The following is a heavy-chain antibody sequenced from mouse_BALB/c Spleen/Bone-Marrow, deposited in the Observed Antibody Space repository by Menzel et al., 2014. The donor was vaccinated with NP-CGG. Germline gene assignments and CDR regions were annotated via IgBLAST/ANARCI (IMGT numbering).Heavy chain of an antibody. CDR1: GYTFTSYV. Sequence: VQLQQSGPELVKPGASVKMSCKASGYTFTSYVMHWVKQKPGQGLEWIGYIHPCNDDSKYNEKFEGKATLTSDKSSSTAYMELSSLTSEASTVYYCARWGRYDWYFDVWGAGTTVTVSS. CDR2: IHPCNDDS. J-gene: IGHJ1*01. V-gene: IGHV1-14*01. CDR3: ARWGRYDWYFDV. D-gene: IGHD2-14*01.